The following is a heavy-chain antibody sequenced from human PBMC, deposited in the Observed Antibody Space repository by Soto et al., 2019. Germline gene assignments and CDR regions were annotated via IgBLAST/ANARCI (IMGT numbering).Heavy chain of an antibody. J-gene: IGHJ6*03. D-gene: IGHD3-10*01. CDR2: INPSGGRT. CDR3: ARVGYLGSGRFNIEGGGFMDV. CDR1: GYTLTNYY. Sequence: QVQLVQSGAEVKKPGASVTVSCKASGYTLTNYYIHWVRQAPGQGLEWMGMINPSGGRTSLAEKFKGRVTITRDKFPSTGDMGLRGLEPDEPAVYYCARVGYLGSGRFNIEGGGFMDVWGTGTTVTVSS. V-gene: IGHV1-46*03.